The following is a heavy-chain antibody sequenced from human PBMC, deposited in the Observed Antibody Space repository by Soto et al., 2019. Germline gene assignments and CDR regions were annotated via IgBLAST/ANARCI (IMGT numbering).Heavy chain of an antibody. Sequence: QVQLVQSGAEVKKPGASVKVSCKASGYTFTGYYMHWVRQAPGQGLEWMGWINPNSGGTNYARKFQGWVTMTRDTSISTAYMQLSRLRSDDTAVYYCARGRVDTAMVDYWGQGTLVTVSS. CDR1: GYTFTGYY. CDR3: ARGRVDTAMVDY. V-gene: IGHV1-2*04. J-gene: IGHJ4*02. CDR2: INPNSGGT. D-gene: IGHD5-18*01.